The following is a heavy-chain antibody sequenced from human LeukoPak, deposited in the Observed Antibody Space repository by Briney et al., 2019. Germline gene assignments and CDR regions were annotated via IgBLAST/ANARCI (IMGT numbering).Heavy chain of an antibody. J-gene: IGHJ4*02. Sequence: SETLSLTCTVSGGSISSYYWSWIRQPPGQGLEWIGYIYYSGSTNYNPSLKSRVTISVYTSKNQFSLKLSSVTAADTAVYYCARWGTGTTDYFDYWGQGTLVTVSS. D-gene: IGHD1-7*01. CDR1: GGSISSYY. CDR2: IYYSGST. V-gene: IGHV4-59*01. CDR3: ARWGTGTTDYFDY.